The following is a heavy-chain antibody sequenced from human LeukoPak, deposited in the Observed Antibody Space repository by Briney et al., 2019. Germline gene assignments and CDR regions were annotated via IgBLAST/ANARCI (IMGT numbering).Heavy chain of an antibody. J-gene: IGHJ4*02. CDR1: GFTFRSYV. CDR2: ISGSGDST. V-gene: IGHV3-23*01. Sequence: GGSLRLSCAASGFTFRSYVMSWVRQAPGKGLEWVSAISGSGDSTYSADSVKGRFTISRDNSKNTLYLQMNSLRAEDTAVYYCAKEGYSYGPPGYWGQGTLVTVSS. CDR3: AKEGYSYGPPGY. D-gene: IGHD5-18*01.